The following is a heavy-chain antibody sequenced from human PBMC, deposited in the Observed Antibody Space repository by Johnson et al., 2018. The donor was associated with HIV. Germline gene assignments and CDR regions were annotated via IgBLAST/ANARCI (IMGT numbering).Heavy chain of an antibody. Sequence: VQLVESGGGVVQPGRSLRLSCAASGFTFSSYAMHWVRQAPGKGLEYVSAISSNGGSTFYANSVKGRFTIFRDNSKSTLYLQMNSLRVEDTAVYYCARPIARGASDIWGQGTMVTVSS. J-gene: IGHJ3*02. D-gene: IGHD3-10*01. CDR3: ARPIARGASDI. CDR1: GFTFSSYA. CDR2: ISSNGGST. V-gene: IGHV3-64*01.